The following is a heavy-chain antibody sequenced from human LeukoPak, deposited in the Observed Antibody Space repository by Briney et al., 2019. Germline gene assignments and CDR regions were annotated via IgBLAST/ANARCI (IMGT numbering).Heavy chain of an antibody. CDR1: GDSVSSSSSA. CDR2: TYYRSKWIH. Sequence: SQTLSLTCAISGDSVSSSSSAWNWIRQSPSRGLEWLGRTYYRSKWIHDYAVSVESRITINPDTSKNQFSLQLNSVTPEDTAVYYCARNYSPDFDYWGQGTLVTVSS. CDR3: ARNYSPDFDY. J-gene: IGHJ4*02. V-gene: IGHV6-1*01. D-gene: IGHD1-7*01.